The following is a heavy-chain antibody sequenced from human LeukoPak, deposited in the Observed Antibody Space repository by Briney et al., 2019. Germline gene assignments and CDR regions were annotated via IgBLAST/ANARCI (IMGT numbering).Heavy chain of an antibody. Sequence: GSLRLSCAASGFTVSSNYMSWVRQAPGKGLEWVSVIYSGGSTYYADSVKGRFTISRDNSKNTLYLQMNSLRAEDTAVYYCARGYEYADPGAFDIWGQGTMVTVSS. CDR2: IYSGGST. J-gene: IGHJ3*02. V-gene: IGHV3-53*01. CDR3: ARGYEYADPGAFDI. D-gene: IGHD2-8*01. CDR1: GFTVSSNY.